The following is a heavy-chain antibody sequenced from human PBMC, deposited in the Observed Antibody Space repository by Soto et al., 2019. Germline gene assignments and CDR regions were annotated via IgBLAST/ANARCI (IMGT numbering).Heavy chain of an antibody. V-gene: IGHV4-59*01. D-gene: IGHD2-15*01. CDR1: GGSISSYY. CDR2: IYYSGST. Sequence: SETLSLTCTVSGGSISSYYWSWIRQPPGKGLEWIGYIYYSGSTNYNPSLKSRVTISVDTSKNQFSLKLSSVTAADTAVYYCARHRQDHAFDIWGQGTMVTVSS. J-gene: IGHJ3*02. CDR3: ARHRQDHAFDI.